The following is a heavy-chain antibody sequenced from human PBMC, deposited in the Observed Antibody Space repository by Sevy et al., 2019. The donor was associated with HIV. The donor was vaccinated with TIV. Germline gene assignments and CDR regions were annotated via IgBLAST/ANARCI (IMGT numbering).Heavy chain of an antibody. CDR1: GFTFSSYW. D-gene: IGHD6-13*01. J-gene: IGHJ4*02. V-gene: IGHV3-7*01. CDR3: ARDRRPYSSSLDY. Sequence: GGSLRLSCAASGFTFSSYWMSWVRQAPGKGLEWVANIKQDGSEKYYVDSVKGRFTISRDNAKNSLYLQMNSLRAEDTAVSYCARDRRPYSSSLDYWGQGTLVTVSS. CDR2: IKQDGSEK.